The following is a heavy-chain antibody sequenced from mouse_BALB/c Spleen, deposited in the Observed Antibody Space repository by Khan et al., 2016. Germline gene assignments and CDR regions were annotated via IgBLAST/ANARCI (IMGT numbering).Heavy chain of an antibody. CDR1: GYSITSDYA. V-gene: IGHV3-2*02. CDR2: ISYSGST. J-gene: IGHJ3*01. Sequence: EVQLQESGPDLVKPSQSLSLTCTVTGYSITSDYAWNWIRQFPGNKLEWMGYISYSGSTSYNPSLKSRISITRDTSKNQFFLQLNSVTTEDTATXYCAIWLRQRNWFAYWGQGTLVTVSA. CDR3: AIWLRQRNWFAY. D-gene: IGHD2-2*01.